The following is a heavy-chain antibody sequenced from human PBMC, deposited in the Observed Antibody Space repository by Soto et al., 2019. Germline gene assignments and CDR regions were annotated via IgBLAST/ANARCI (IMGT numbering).Heavy chain of an antibody. J-gene: IGHJ6*02. CDR1: GYTFTSFY. V-gene: IGHV1-46*01. CDR2: INPSGTTT. CDR3: AQPKIARHYYSGMEV. Sequence: QVQLVQSGAEVKKPGASVKVSCKASGYTFTSFYMHWVRQAPGQGLEWMGIINPSGTTTDYAQKFQGRVTLTRDTSTSTYYMELSSLTSEDTAVYYCAQPKIARHYYSGMEVWGQGTAVTVSS.